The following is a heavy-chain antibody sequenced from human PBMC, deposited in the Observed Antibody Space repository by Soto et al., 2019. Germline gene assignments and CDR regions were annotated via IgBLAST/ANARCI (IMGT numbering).Heavy chain of an antibody. J-gene: IGHJ4*02. D-gene: IGHD1-26*01. CDR3: ARGWETVGTTTPFAY. CDR2: IIPLFGTP. CDR1: GGTFSNYP. V-gene: IGHV1-69*06. Sequence: GASVNVSCKSSGGTFSNYPINWVRQAPGQGLEWMGGIIPLFGTPNYAQKFQGRVTFTAHKSTSTAYRELRSLRSDDTAVYYCARGWETVGTTTPFAYWGQGTLVTVSS.